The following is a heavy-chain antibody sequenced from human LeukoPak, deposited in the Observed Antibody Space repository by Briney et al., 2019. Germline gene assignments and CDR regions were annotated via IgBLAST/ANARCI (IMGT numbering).Heavy chain of an antibody. CDR1: GASIRSYY. D-gene: IGHD4-17*01. CDR3: ATDKYMDGDYVGWSY. V-gene: IGHV4-59*01. J-gene: IGHJ4*02. Sequence: PSEALSLTCTVSGASIRSYYWSWIRQPPGKGLEWIGYIYYSGTTINYNPSLRSRVTISIDTSKNQFSLKLTSVTAADTAVYYCATDKYMDGDYVGWSYWGQGALATVSP. CDR2: IYYSGTT.